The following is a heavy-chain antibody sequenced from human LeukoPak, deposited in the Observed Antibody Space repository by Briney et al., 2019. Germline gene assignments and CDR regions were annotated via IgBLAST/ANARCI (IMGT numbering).Heavy chain of an antibody. CDR2: ISAYNGNA. CDR3: FRDLGNFPGIFFGY. D-gene: IGHD3-3*02. V-gene: IGHV1-18*01. Sequence: ASVKVSCKASGYTFTSFAISWVRQAPGQGLEWMGWISAYNGNAMYTHKLQGRVTMTTDTSTSTAYMELRSLRSDDTAVYYCFRDLGNFPGIFFGYWGQGTPVSVSS. J-gene: IGHJ4*02. CDR1: GYTFTSFA.